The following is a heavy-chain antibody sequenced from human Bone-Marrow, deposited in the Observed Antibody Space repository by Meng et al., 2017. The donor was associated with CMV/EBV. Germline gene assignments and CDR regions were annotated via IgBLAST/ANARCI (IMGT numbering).Heavy chain of an antibody. CDR1: GFTFSTYD. J-gene: IGHJ4*02. Sequence: GESLKISCTASGFTFSTYDFHWVRQPTGKGPEWVSSIGTVGDTYSIGSVKGRFIISREDAKNSVYLQMNGLRDGDTGLYYCARARSPTHFDYWGQGALVTVSS. V-gene: IGHV3-13*01. CDR2: IGTVGDT. CDR3: ARARSPTHFDY.